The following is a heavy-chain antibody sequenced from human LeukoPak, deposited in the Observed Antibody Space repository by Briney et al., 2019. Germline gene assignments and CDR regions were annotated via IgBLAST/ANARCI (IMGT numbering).Heavy chain of an antibody. CDR3: ARPLSGSSSWHGDAFDI. D-gene: IGHD6-13*01. CDR1: GGSISSSTYY. Sequence: PSETLSLTCTVSGGSISSSTYYWGWIRQPPGKGLEWIGSIYYSGSTYYNASLKSRVTISAGTSKNQFSLKLSSVTAADTAVYYCARPLSGSSSWHGDAFDIWGQGTMVTVSS. V-gene: IGHV4-39*01. J-gene: IGHJ3*02. CDR2: IYYSGST.